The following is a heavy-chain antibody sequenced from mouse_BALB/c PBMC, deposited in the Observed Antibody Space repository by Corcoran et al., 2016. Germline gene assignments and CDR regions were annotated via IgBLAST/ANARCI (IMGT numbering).Heavy chain of an antibody. Sequence: EVQLQQSGPELVKPGASVKMSCKASGYTFTSYVMHWVKQKSGQGLEWIGYIYPYNDDTKYNEEFKGKATLTSDKSSSTAYMELRSLTSEDSAVYYCAREVPGGYPFDYWGQGTTLTVSS. CDR2: IYPYNDDT. V-gene: IGHV1S136*01. CDR3: AREVPGGYPFDY. J-gene: IGHJ2*01. CDR1: GYTFTSYV. D-gene: IGHD2-2*01.